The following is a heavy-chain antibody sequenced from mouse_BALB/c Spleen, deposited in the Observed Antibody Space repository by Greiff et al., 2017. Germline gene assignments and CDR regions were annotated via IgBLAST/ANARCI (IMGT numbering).Heavy chain of an antibody. Sequence: EVQLQQSGPGLVKPSQSLSLTCTATGYSITSDYAWNWIRQLPGNKLGWMGYISYSGSTSYNPSLKSRISITRDTSKNQFFLQLNSVTTEDTAAYCGASDGNPNYLDYWGQGTTLTVSS. CDR3: ASDGNPNYLDY. D-gene: IGHD2-1*01. CDR1: GYSITSDYA. V-gene: IGHV3-2*02. J-gene: IGHJ2*01. CDR2: ISYSGST.